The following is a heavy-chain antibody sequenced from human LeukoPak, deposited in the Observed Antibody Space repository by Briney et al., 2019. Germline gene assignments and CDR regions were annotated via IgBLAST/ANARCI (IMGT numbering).Heavy chain of an antibody. V-gene: IGHV4-61*02. CDR2: IYTSGST. J-gene: IGHJ4*02. CDR3: ARLGTITPPNVIIILS. D-gene: IGHD4-23*01. CDR1: GGSISSGSYY. Sequence: PSQTLSLTCTVSGGSISSGSYYWSWIRQPAGKGLEWIGRIYTSGSTNYNPSLKSRVTISVDTSKNQFSLKLSSVTAADTAVYYCARLGTITPPNVIIILSWGQGTLVTVSS.